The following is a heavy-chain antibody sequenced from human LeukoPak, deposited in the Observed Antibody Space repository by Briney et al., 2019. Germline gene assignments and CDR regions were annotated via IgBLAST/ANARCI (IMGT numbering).Heavy chain of an antibody. CDR3: AGGLLGCRSGSCYPTDY. V-gene: IGHV3-30*03. D-gene: IGHD2-15*01. CDR2: ISDNGNDK. J-gene: IGHJ4*02. Sequence: GRSLRLSCAVSGFTFSNYGMHWVRQAPGKGLEWVSVISDNGNDKYYIDSVKGRFTISRDNSKNTVYLQMNSLRPEGTALYYCAGGLLGCRSGSCYPTDYWGQGTLVTVSS. CDR1: GFTFSNYG.